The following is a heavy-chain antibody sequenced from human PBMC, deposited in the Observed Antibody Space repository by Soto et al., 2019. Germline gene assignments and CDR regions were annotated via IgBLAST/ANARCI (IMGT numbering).Heavy chain of an antibody. CDR3: ARENWSYVD. D-gene: IGHD1-26*01. Sequence: QAQLVQSGAEAKRPGTSVKVSCKVSGYTFTTYFHWIRQAPGQGLEWMGWMNPNDGDTEYAHKFQGRVTLTRDTSITTAYIELSSLTSDDTAVYYSARENWSYVDWGQGTLVTVSS. J-gene: IGHJ4*02. CDR1: GYTFTTY. V-gene: IGHV1-2*02. CDR2: MNPNDGDT.